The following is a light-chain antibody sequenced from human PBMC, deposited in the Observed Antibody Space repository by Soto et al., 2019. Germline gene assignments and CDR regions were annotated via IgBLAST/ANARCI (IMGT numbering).Light chain of an antibody. Sequence: EIVLTRSPGTLSLSPGEGATLSCRASQSVSSSYLAWYQQKPGQAPRLLIYGASSRATGIPDRFSGSGSGTDFTITISRLEPEDFAVYYCQQYANSPLTFGPGTKVDIK. J-gene: IGKJ3*01. CDR2: GAS. CDR1: QSVSSSY. CDR3: QQYANSPLT. V-gene: IGKV3-20*01.